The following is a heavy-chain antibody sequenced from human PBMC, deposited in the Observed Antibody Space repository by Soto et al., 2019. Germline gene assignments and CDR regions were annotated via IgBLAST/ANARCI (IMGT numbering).Heavy chain of an antibody. V-gene: IGHV3-7*04. Sequence: EEQVVESGGGLVQPGGSLRLSCAASGFSLSSYWMTWVRQAPGKGLEWVANIKQDGSETHYVDSVKGRFTISRDNAKNSLYLQMNSLRAEDTALYYCARVYYISDRTCYRSFELWCRGTLVTVSS. CDR1: GFSLSSYW. CDR2: IKQDGSET. CDR3: ARVYYISDRTCYRSFEL. J-gene: IGHJ2*01. D-gene: IGHD3-10*01.